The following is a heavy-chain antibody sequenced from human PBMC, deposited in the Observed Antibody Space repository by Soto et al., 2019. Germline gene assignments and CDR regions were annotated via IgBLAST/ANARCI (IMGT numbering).Heavy chain of an antibody. J-gene: IGHJ4*02. CDR1: GFTFSSFG. CDR2: IWYDGTNK. V-gene: IGHV3-33*01. D-gene: IGHD4-4*01. Sequence: GGSLRLSCAASGFTFSSFGMHWVRQAPGKGLEWVACIWYDGTNKYYIDSVKGRFTISRDNSKNTLYLQMNSLRAEDTAVYYCAREGGYYTNDYWGQGTLVTVSS. CDR3: AREGGYYTNDY.